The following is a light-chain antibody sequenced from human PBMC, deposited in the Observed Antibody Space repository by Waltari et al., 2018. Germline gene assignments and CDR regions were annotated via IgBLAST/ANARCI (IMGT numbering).Light chain of an antibody. V-gene: IGKV4-1*01. CDR1: QSVLHSPVNKDY. J-gene: IGKJ2*01. CDR3: QQYHSPPYT. CDR2: WAS. Sequence: DIVMTQSPDSLAVSLGERATINYKSSQSVLHSPVNKDYLAWFQQRPGQPPKLLIYWASTRESGVPDRFSGSGSGTDFTLTISSLQAEDVAVYYCQQYHSPPYTFGQGTKLEIK.